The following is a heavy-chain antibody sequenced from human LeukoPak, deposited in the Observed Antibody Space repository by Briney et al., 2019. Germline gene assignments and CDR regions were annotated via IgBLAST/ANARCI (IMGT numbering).Heavy chain of an antibody. CDR1: GGTFSSYA. CDR3: ARDRELAYYDSSGYYPYYFDY. J-gene: IGHJ4*02. Sequence: SVKVSCKASGGTFSSYAISWVRQAPGQGLEWMGGIIPIFGTANYAQKFQGRVTITADGSTSTAYMELSSLRSEDTAVYYCARDRELAYYDSSGYYPYYFDYWGQGTLVTVSS. D-gene: IGHD3-22*01. CDR2: IIPIFGTA. V-gene: IGHV1-69*13.